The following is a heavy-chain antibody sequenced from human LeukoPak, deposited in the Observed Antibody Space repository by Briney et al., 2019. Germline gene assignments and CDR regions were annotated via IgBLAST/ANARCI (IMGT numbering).Heavy chain of an antibody. D-gene: IGHD3-3*01. J-gene: IGHJ4*02. Sequence: SETLSLTCSVFGYSISNDYYWAWIRQPPGKGLEWIGNVYHTGGIDYSPSLKSRVTLSFDTSKNQFSLKLSSVTAADTAVYYCARGRPRFLEWLLQPYFDYWGQGTLVTVSS. V-gene: IGHV4-38-2*02. CDR2: VYHTGGI. CDR1: GYSISNDYY. CDR3: ARGRPRFLEWLLQPYFDY.